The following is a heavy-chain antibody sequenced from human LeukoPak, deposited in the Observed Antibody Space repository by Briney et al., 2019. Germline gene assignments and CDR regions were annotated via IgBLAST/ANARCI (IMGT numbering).Heavy chain of an antibody. CDR3: ARDVRYSGSYEFDY. J-gene: IGHJ4*02. CDR2: IYYSGST. D-gene: IGHD1-26*01. CDR1: GGSISSSSYY. V-gene: IGHV4-39*07. Sequence: PSETLSLTCTVSGGSISSSSYYWGWIRQPPGKGLEWIGSIYYSGSTNYNPSLKSRVTISVDTSKNQFSLKLSSVTAADTAVYYCARDVRYSGSYEFDYWGQGTLVTVSS.